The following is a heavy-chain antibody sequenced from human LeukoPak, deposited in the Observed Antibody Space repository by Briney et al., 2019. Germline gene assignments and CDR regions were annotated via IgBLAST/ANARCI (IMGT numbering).Heavy chain of an antibody. CDR3: ARQVSRDIVLMVYDY. D-gene: IGHD2-8*01. V-gene: IGHV4-39*07. CDR2: IYYSGST. J-gene: IGHJ4*02. Sequence: SETLSLTCTVSGGSISSYYWSWIRQPPGKGLEWIGSIYYSGSTYYNPSLKSRVTISVDTSKNQFSLKLSSVTAADTAVYYCARQVSRDIVLMVYDYWGQGTLVTVSS. CDR1: GGSISSYY.